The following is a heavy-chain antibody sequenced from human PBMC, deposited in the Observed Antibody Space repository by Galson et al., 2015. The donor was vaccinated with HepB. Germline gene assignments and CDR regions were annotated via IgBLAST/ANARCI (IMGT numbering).Heavy chain of an antibody. D-gene: IGHD6-13*01. V-gene: IGHV4-61*02. Sequence: LSLTCTVSGGSISSGGYYWSWIRQPAGKGLEWIGRIYTSGSTNYNPSLKSRVTMSVDTSKNQFSLKLSSVTAADTAVYYCARDHGGSSSALFDYWGQGTLVTVSS. J-gene: IGHJ4*02. CDR1: GGSISSGGYY. CDR3: ARDHGGSSSALFDY. CDR2: IYTSGST.